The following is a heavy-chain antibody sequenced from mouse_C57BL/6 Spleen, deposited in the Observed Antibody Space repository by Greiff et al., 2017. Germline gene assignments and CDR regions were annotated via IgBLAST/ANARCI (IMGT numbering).Heavy chain of an antibody. CDR3: TRVGYSNFAY. CDR1: GFTFSSYA. Sequence: EVKLMESGDGLVKPGGSLKLSCAASGFTFSSYAMPWVRQTPEKRLEWVAYISSGGDYIYYADNVKGRFTISRDNARNTLYLQMSSRKSEDTAMYYCTRVGYSNFAYWGQGTTLTVSS. J-gene: IGHJ2*01. D-gene: IGHD2-5*01. V-gene: IGHV5-9-1*02. CDR2: ISSGGDYI.